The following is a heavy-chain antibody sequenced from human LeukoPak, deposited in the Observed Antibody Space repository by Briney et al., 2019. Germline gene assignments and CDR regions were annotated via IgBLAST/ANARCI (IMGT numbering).Heavy chain of an antibody. CDR1: GFTFSSFS. V-gene: IGHV3-30*14. CDR3: ARERAVDGWTSAHFDY. J-gene: IGHJ4*02. D-gene: IGHD6-19*01. CDR2: ISSDGSTK. Sequence: GGSLRLSCAASGFTFSSFSMHWVRQAPGKGLEWGSVISSDGSTKYFADSVKGRFTISRDNSKNTLYLQINSLRPEDTAVYYCARERAVDGWTSAHFDYWGQGTLVTVSS.